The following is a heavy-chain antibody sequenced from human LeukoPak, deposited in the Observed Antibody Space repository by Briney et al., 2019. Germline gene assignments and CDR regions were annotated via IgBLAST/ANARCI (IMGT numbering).Heavy chain of an antibody. Sequence: SETLSLTCTVSGGSISSYYWSWIRQPPGKGLEWIGEINHSGSTNYNPSLKSRVTISVDTSKNQFSLKLSSVTAADTAVYYCARDTTILDYWGQGTLVTVSS. D-gene: IGHD5-12*01. CDR1: GGSISSYY. V-gene: IGHV4-34*01. CDR3: ARDTTILDY. J-gene: IGHJ4*02. CDR2: INHSGST.